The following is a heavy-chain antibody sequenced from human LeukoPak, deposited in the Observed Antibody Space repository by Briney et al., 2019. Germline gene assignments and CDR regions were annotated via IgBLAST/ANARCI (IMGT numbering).Heavy chain of an antibody. CDR1: GFTVSSNY. D-gene: IGHD6-19*01. V-gene: IGHV3-66*01. J-gene: IGHJ3*02. Sequence: GGSLRLSCAASGFTVSSNYMSWVRQAPGKGLEWVSVIYSGGSTYYAESVKGRFTISRDNSKNTLYLQMNSLRAEDTAVYYCARARPLTSYSSGWNDAFDIWGQGTMVTVSS. CDR3: ARARPLTSYSSGWNDAFDI. CDR2: IYSGGST.